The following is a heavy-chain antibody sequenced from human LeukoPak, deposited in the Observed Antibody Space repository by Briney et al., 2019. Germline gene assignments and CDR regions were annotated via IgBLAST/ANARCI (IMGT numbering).Heavy chain of an antibody. Sequence: GSLRLSCAASGFTFSSYAMHWVRQAPGKGLEWVAVISYDGSNKYYADSVKGRFTISRDNSKNTLYLQMNSLRAEDTAVYYCAKDGPDAFDIWGQGTMATVSS. CDR1: GFTFSSYA. CDR2: ISYDGSNK. CDR3: AKDGPDAFDI. V-gene: IGHV3-30-3*01. J-gene: IGHJ3*02.